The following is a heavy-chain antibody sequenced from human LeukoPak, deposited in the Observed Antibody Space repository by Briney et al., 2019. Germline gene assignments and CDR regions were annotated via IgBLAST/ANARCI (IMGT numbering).Heavy chain of an antibody. J-gene: IGHJ4*02. CDR2: IHYSGNT. V-gene: IGHV4-39*01. CDR3: ARDFGDYRVDY. D-gene: IGHD4-17*01. Sequence: PSQTLSLTCPVSGGSISSSNYYWGWIRQPPGKGLEWIGTIHYSGNTYYNPSLKSRVAISVDTSKNQFSLRLSSVTAADTAVYYCARDFGDYRVDYWGQGTLVTVSS. CDR1: GGSISSSNYY.